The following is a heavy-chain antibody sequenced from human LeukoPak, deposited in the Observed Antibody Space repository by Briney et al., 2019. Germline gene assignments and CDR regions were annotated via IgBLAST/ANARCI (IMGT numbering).Heavy chain of an antibody. V-gene: IGHV1-18*01. CDR2: ISAYNGNT. D-gene: IGHD2-2*01. CDR1: GYTFTSYG. Sequence: ASVKVSCKASGYTFTSYGISWVRQAPGQGLEWMGWISAYNGNTNYAQKLQGRVTMTTDTSTSTAYMELRSLRSDDTAVYYCARDWGCSSTSCSVEGIYYYYMDVWGKGATVTVSS. J-gene: IGHJ6*03. CDR3: ARDWGCSSTSCSVEGIYYYYMDV.